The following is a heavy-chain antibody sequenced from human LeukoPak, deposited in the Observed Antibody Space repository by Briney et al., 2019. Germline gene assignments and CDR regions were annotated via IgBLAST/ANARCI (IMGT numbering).Heavy chain of an antibody. V-gene: IGHV4-30-4*08. CDR3: ARDRCPSANCYSGFDS. CDR2: IYRSGST. D-gene: IGHD2-21*02. Sequence: KPSETLSLTCTVSGDSIDIPDYYWTWVRQPPGKGLEWIGNIYRSGSTYYHPSLKSRLTISMDTSKNQFSLKLTSVTAADTAIYYCARDRCPSANCYSGFDSWGQGSLVTVSS. J-gene: IGHJ4*02. CDR1: GDSIDIPDYY.